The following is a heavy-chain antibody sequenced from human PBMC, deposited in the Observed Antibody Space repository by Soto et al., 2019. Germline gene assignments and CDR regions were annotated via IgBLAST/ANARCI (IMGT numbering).Heavy chain of an antibody. CDR2: INAGNGNT. CDR3: ARGVVVVPAAISPDY. J-gene: IGHJ4*02. CDR1: GYTFTSYA. V-gene: IGHV1-3*01. D-gene: IGHD2-2*01. Sequence: ASVKVSCKASGYTFTSYAMHWVRQAPGQRLEWMGWINAGNGNTKYSQKFQGRVTITRDTSASTAYMELSSLRSEDTAVYYCARGVVVVPAAISPDYWGQGTLVTVSS.